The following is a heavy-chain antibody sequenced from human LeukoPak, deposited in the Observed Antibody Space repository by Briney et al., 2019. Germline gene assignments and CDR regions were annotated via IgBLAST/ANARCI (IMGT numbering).Heavy chain of an antibody. CDR1: GGTFSSYA. CDR2: IIPIFGTA. D-gene: IGHD1-26*01. V-gene: IGHV1-69*13. Sequence: SVNVSCKSSGGTFSSYALSGVRQAPGQGLEWMGGIIPIFGTANYPQKFQGRVTITADESTSTAYMELSSLRSEDTAVYYCAREGGVVGATEGAFDIWGQGTMVTVSS. J-gene: IGHJ3*02. CDR3: AREGGVVGATEGAFDI.